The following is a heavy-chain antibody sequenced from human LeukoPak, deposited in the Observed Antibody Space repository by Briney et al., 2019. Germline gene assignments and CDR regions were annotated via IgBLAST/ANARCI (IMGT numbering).Heavy chain of an antibody. CDR3: AVVRGVMGY. V-gene: IGHV3-7*03. D-gene: IGHD3-10*01. CDR1: GFTFSSYW. J-gene: IGHJ4*02. CDR2: IKGDGREE. Sequence: PGGSLRLSCVVSGFTFSSYWMAWVRQAPGKGLEWVANIKGDGREERYVDSVKGRFTISRDDAKNSVYLQMNSLKAEDTAVYYCAVVRGVMGYWGQGTLVTVSS.